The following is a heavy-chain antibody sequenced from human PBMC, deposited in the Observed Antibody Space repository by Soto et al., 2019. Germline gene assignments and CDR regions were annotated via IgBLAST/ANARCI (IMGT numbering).Heavy chain of an antibody. J-gene: IGHJ4*02. D-gene: IGHD6-19*01. CDR1: GGSISSGGYY. V-gene: IGHV4-31*03. Sequence: SETLSLTCTVSGGSISSGGYYWSWIRQHPGKGLEWIGYIFYSGTTYYNPSLKSRVTISVDTSKNQFSLKLSSVTAADTAVYYCARAAESSGWYALSDYWGQGTLVTVSS. CDR2: IFYSGTT. CDR3: ARAAESSGWYALSDY.